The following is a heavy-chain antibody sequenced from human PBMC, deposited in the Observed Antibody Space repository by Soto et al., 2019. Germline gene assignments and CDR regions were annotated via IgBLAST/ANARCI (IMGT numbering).Heavy chain of an antibody. V-gene: IGHV1-46*01. J-gene: IGHJ6*02. CDR1: GYTFTSYY. D-gene: IGHD2-21*01. CDR3: ARLSLHDPPRNYYSYGMDV. CDR2: INPSGGST. Sequence: ASVKVSCKASGYTFTSYYMHWVRQAPGQGLEWMGIINPSGGSTSYAQKFQGRVTMTRDTSTSTVYMELSSLRSEDTAVYYCARLSLHDPPRNYYSYGMDVWGQGTTVTVSS.